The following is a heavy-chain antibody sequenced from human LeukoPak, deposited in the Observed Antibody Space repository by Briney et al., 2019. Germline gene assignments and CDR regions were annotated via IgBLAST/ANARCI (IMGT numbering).Heavy chain of an antibody. CDR2: ISWDGGST. J-gene: IGHJ6*03. D-gene: IGHD6-19*01. CDR1: GFTFDDYA. CDR3: AKPSNIAVAGRNDYYMDV. V-gene: IGHV3-43D*03. Sequence: GGSLRLSCAASGFTFDDYAMHWVRQAPGKGLEWVSLISWDGGSTYYADSVKGRFTISRDNSKNSLYLQMNSLRAEDTALYYCAKPSNIAVAGRNDYYMDVWGKGTTVTVSS.